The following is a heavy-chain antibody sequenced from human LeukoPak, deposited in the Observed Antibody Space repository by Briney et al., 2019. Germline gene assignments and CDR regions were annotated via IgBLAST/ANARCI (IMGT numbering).Heavy chain of an antibody. J-gene: IGHJ5*02. CDR2: ISIYNGNT. V-gene: IGHV1-18*01. D-gene: IGHD3-3*01. CDR3: ARITYDFWSGYYMPDDP. Sequence: ASVKVSCKASGYTFTNYGISWVRQAPGQGLEWMGWISIYNGNTDYAQKLQGRVTMTTDTSTSTAYMELRSLRSDDTAVYYCARITYDFWSGYYMPDDPWGQGTLVTVSS. CDR1: GYTFTNYG.